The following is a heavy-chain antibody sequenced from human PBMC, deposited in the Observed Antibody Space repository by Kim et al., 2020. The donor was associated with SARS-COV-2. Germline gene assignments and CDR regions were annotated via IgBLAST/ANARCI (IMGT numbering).Heavy chain of an antibody. CDR2: ISYDGSNK. V-gene: IGHV3-33*05. Sequence: GGSLRLSCAASGFTFSSYGMHWVRQAPGKGLEWVAVISYDGSNKYYADSVKGRFTISRDNSKNTLYLQMNSLRAEDTAVYYCAHNTHWSGDSMIFWGQGTLVTVSS. D-gene: IGHD2-21*01. J-gene: IGHJ4*02. CDR1: GFTFSSYG. CDR3: AHNTHWSGDSMIF.